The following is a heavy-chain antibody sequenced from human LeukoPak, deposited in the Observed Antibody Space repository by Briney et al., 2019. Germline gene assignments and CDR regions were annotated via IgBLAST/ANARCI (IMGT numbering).Heavy chain of an antibody. V-gene: IGHV3-30*04. CDR2: ISYDGSNK. D-gene: IGHD1-26*01. J-gene: IGHJ4*02. Sequence: GGSLRLSCAASGFTFSSYEMNWVRQAPGKGLEWVAVISYDGSNKYYADSVKGRFTISRDNSKNTLYLQMNSLRAEDTAVYYCTRAYGSYSGFDYWGQGTLVTVSS. CDR1: GFTFSSYE. CDR3: TRAYGSYSGFDY.